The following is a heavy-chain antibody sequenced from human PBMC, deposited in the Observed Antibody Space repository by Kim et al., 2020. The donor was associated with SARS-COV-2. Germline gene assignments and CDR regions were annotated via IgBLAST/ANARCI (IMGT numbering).Heavy chain of an antibody. V-gene: IGHV3-21*01. J-gene: IGHJ4*02. Sequence: GGSLRLSCAASGFTFSSYSMNWVRQAPGKGLEWVSSISSSSSYIYYADSVKGRFTISRDNAKNSLYLQMNSLRAEDTAVYYCARNHGRIAVRRTLYFDYWGQGTLVTVSS. CDR3: ARNHGRIAVRRTLYFDY. D-gene: IGHD6-19*01. CDR1: GFTFSSYS. CDR2: ISSSSSYI.